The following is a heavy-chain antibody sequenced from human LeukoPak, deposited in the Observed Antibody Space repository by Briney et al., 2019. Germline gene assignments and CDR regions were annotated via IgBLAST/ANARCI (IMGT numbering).Heavy chain of an antibody. CDR3: ARVLRYCSGGNCYSGGLGYMDV. Sequence: GGSLRFSCAASGFTFSSYSMNWVRQAPGKGLEWVSSISSSSSNIYYADSVKGRFTISRDNAKNSLFLQMNSLRAEDTAVYYCARVLRYCSGGNCYSGGLGYMDVWGKGTTVTISS. CDR2: ISSSSSNI. V-gene: IGHV3-21*04. D-gene: IGHD2-15*01. J-gene: IGHJ6*03. CDR1: GFTFSSYS.